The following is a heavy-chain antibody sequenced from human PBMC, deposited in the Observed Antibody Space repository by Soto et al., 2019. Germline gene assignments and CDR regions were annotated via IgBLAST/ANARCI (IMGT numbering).Heavy chain of an antibody. J-gene: IGHJ1*01. CDR1: GFIFSSAW. CDR2: IKIKSDGGTT. CDR3: TAHCGNSYPALFEH. V-gene: IGHV3-15*01. D-gene: IGHD5-18*01. Sequence: GGSLRLSCATSGFIFSSAWMSWVRQAPGKGLEWVGQIKIKSDGGTTDYTAPVKGRFTISRDDSKNMLYLQMNSQKTEDTAVYCCTAHCGNSYPALFEHWGDGTLVTV.